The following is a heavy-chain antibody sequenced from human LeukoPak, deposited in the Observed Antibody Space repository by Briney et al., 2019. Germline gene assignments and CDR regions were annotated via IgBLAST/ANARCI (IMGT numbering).Heavy chain of an antibody. V-gene: IGHV3-30-3*01. CDR1: GFTFSSYA. Sequence: GRSLRLSCAASGFTFSSYAMHWVRQAPGKGLEWVAVIPYDGSNKYYADSVKGRFTISRDNSKNTLYLQMNSLRAEDTAVYYCARGGYSGYESDYWGQGTLVTVSS. D-gene: IGHD5-12*01. CDR3: ARGGYSGYESDY. J-gene: IGHJ4*02. CDR2: IPYDGSNK.